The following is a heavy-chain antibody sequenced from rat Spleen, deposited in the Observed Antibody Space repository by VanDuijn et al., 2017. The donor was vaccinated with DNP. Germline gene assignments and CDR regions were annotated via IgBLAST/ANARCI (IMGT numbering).Heavy chain of an antibody. V-gene: IGHV2-27*01. Sequence: QVQLMESGPGLVQPSQTLSLTCTVSGFSLTSYHVHWVRQPPGKGLEWMGRIQSGGNTDYSSALKSRLTITKDTSKSQVFLKMHSLQIEDTATYYCAGSPESSYIYLPWAYWGQGTLVTVSS. D-gene: IGHD1-2*01. J-gene: IGHJ3*01. CDR2: IQSGGNT. CDR1: GFSLTSYH. CDR3: AGSPESSYIYLPWAY.